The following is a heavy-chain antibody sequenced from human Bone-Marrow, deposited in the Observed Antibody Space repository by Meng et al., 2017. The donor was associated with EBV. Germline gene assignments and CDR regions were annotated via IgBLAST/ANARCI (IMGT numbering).Heavy chain of an antibody. J-gene: IGHJ4*02. V-gene: IGHV4-4*02. CDR1: GGFISSRNW. CDR2: IYHSWST. CDR3: LLQVQDDDY. D-gene: IGHD1-1*01. Sequence: VESRGWGPGLLKASGNLSTSVAAVGGFISSRNWRSWGRQPPGKGLEWTGEIYHSWSTYYNPSTNRRATTSVDKSKNQFSLKLISVTAADTAVYYCLLQVQDDDYWGQGTLVTVSS.